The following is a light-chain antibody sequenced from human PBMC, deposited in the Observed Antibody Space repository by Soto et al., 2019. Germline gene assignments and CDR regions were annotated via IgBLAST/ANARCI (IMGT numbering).Light chain of an antibody. CDR2: EDS. CDR1: SSDVGGYNY. V-gene: IGLV2-14*01. CDR3: SSYTSSSSPYV. Sequence: HSALTQPASVSGSPGESITISCTGTSSDVGGYNYVSWYQQHPGKAPKLMIYEDSNRPSGVSNRFSGSKSGNPASLTISGLQAEEEADYYCSSYTSSSSPYVFGTGTKVTV. J-gene: IGLJ1*01.